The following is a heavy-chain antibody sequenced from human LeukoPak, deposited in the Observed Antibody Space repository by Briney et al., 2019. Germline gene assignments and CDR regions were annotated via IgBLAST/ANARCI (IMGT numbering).Heavy chain of an antibody. J-gene: IGHJ3*01. CDR3: AKAFRIVGIGNPDDAFDV. CDR2: IAGTGGST. D-gene: IGHD1-26*01. CDR1: GFTFNKYA. V-gene: IGHV3-23*01. Sequence: GGSLRLSCAASGFTFNKYAMNWVRQPPGKGLEWVSSIAGTGGSTYYADSVKGRFTLSRDNSENTLYLQLNSLRAEDSGIYYCAKAFRIVGIGNPDDAFDVWGQGTVVTVSS.